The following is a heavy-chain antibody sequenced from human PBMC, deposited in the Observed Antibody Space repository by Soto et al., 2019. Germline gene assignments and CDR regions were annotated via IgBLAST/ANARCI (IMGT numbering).Heavy chain of an antibody. Sequence: ASVTVSCKASGYTFTGYYMHWVRQAPGQGLEWMGWINPNSGGTNYAQKFQGRVTMTRDTSISTAYMELSRLRSDDTAVYYCARGYYDSSGSDYWGQGTLVTVSS. CDR3: ARGYYDSSGSDY. D-gene: IGHD3-22*01. J-gene: IGHJ4*02. CDR2: INPNSGGT. CDR1: GYTFTGYY. V-gene: IGHV1-2*02.